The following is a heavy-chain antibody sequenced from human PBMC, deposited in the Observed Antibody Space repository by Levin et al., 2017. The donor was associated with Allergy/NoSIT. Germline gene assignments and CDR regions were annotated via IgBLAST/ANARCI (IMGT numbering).Heavy chain of an antibody. V-gene: IGHV1-2*02. CDR3: ARDSSNILSRDV. CDR2: INPNSGGT. CDR1: GYTFTGYY. J-gene: IGHJ6*02. D-gene: IGHD3-9*01. Sequence: GESLKISCKASGYTFTGYYMHWVRQAPGQGLEWMGWINPNSGGTNYAQKFQGRVTMTRDTSISTAYMELSRLRSDDTAVYYCARDSSNILSRDVWGQGTTVTVSS.